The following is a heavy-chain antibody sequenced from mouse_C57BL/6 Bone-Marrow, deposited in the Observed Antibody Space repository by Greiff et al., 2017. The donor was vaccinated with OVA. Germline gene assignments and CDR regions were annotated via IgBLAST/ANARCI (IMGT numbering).Heavy chain of an antibody. CDR3: ERHDVYWYFDV. V-gene: IGHV10-1*01. Sequence: EVMLVESGGGLVQPKGSLKLSCAASGFSFNTYAMNWVRQAPGKGLEWVARIRSKSNNYATYYADSVKDRFTISRDDSESMLYLQMNNLKTEDTAMYYCERHDVYWYFDVWGKGTTVTVSS. J-gene: IGHJ1*03. D-gene: IGHD2-3*01. CDR2: IRSKSNNYAT. CDR1: GFSFNTYA.